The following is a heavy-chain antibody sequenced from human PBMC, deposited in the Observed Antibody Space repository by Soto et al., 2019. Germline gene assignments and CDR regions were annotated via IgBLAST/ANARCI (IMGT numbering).Heavy chain of an antibody. D-gene: IGHD2-21*02. Sequence: PSETLSLTCAVSGYSIGTGFNWGWIRQPPGKGLEWIGSIYHSGSTYYNLSLKSRVTISADTSKNQISLKLISVTAADTALYYCARDWGTDFYHFDSWGQGTLVTVSS. J-gene: IGHJ4*02. CDR1: GYSIGTGFN. CDR3: ARDWGTDFYHFDS. CDR2: IYHSGST. V-gene: IGHV4-38-2*02.